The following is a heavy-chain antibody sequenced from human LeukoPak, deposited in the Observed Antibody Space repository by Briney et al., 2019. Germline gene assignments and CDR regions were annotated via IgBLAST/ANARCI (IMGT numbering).Heavy chain of an antibody. D-gene: IGHD3-22*01. CDR2: IRSKANSYAT. V-gene: IGHV3-73*01. J-gene: IGHJ3*02. Sequence: GGSLRLSCEVSGLNFNNAWMSWVRQASGKGLEWVGRIRSKANSYATAYAASVKGRFTISRDDSKNTAYLQMNSLKTEDTAVYYCTRLHLDYYDSSGFDAFDIWGQGTMVTVSS. CDR3: TRLHLDYYDSSGFDAFDI. CDR1: GLNFNNAW.